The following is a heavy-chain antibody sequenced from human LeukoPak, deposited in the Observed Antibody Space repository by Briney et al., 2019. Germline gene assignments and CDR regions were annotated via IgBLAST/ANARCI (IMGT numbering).Heavy chain of an antibody. J-gene: IGHJ4*02. CDR2: IFPSGGEI. CDR1: GFTFSTFA. CDR3: ATYRQVLLPFES. D-gene: IGHD5-18*01. Sequence: GGSLRLSCAASGFTFSTFAMIWVRPPPGKGLEWVSSIFPSGGEIHYADSVRGRFTIYRDNSKSILSLQMNSLRAEDTAIYYCATYRQVLLPFESWGQGTLVTVSS. V-gene: IGHV3-23*01.